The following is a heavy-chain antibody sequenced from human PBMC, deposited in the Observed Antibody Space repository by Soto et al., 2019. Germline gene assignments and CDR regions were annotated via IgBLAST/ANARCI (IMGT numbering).Heavy chain of an antibody. CDR2: IAVGNGNT. CDR3: AAGPDPFVASRDGHGVDV. D-gene: IGHD2-21*01. J-gene: IGHJ6*02. Sequence: QMQLVQSGPEVKKPGTSVTVSCKASGFTFSSSAVHWVRQARGQRLEWVGWIAVGNGNTHYAQKFQERVIITADMSTSTAYMELNHLRSDDTAVYYCAAGPDPFVASRDGHGVDVWGQGTTVTVSS. V-gene: IGHV1-58*01. CDR1: GFTFSSSA.